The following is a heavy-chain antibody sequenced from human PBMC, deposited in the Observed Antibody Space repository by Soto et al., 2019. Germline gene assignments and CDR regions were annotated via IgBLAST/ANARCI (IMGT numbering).Heavy chain of an antibody. CDR3: AMEAGYCSGGSCHYFDY. Sequence: GGSLRLSCAASGFTFSSYGMHWVRQAPGKGLEWVAVISYDVSNKYYADSVKGRFTISRDNSKNTLYLQMNSLRAEDTAVYYCAMEAGYCSGGSCHYFDYWGQGTLVTVSS. CDR2: ISYDVSNK. V-gene: IGHV3-30*03. CDR1: GFTFSSYG. J-gene: IGHJ4*02. D-gene: IGHD2-15*01.